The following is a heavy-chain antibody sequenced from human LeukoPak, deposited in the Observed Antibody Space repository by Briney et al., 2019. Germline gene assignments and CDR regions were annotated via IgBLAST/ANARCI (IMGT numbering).Heavy chain of an antibody. CDR1: GFTFSSYA. V-gene: IGHV3-23*01. Sequence: GGSLRLSCAASGFTFSSYAMSWVRQAPGKGLEWVSAISGSGGSTYYADSVKGRFTISRDNSKNTLYLQMNSLRAEDAALYYCARAPVTSCRGAFCYPFDLWGQGVLVTVSS. CDR3: ARAPVTSCRGAFCYPFDL. CDR2: ISGSGGST. D-gene: IGHD2-21*01. J-gene: IGHJ4*02.